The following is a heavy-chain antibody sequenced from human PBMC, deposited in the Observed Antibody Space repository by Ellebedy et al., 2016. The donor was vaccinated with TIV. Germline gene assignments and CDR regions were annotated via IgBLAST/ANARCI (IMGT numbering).Heavy chain of an antibody. J-gene: IGHJ5*02. CDR1: GFIFSDYY. CDR2: ISNSDSSI. CDR3: ARDTRFIDHQHNWFDP. D-gene: IGHD2-2*01. V-gene: IGHV3-11*01. Sequence: GESLKISCAASGFIFSDYYMIWIRQAPGKGLEWVSYISNSDSSIFYADSVKGRFTISRDNTKNLLYLQMNSLRAEDTAVYYCARDTRFIDHQHNWFDPWGQGTLVTVSS.